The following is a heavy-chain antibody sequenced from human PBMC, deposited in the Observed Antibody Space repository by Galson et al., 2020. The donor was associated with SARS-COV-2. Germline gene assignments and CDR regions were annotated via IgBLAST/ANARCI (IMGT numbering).Heavy chain of an antibody. J-gene: IGHJ2*01. CDR2: IYYTGTT. V-gene: IGHV4-39*01. Sequence: SETLSLTCTVSGGSISTTSYFWGWIRQPPGKGLEWIGTIYYTGTTYYNPSLRSLVTISVDTSKNQFSLKLNSLTAADTAVYYCARRGGTVTTQHFDRWGRGTLVTVSS. D-gene: IGHD4-17*01. CDR1: GGSISTTSYF. CDR3: ARRGGTVTTQHFDR.